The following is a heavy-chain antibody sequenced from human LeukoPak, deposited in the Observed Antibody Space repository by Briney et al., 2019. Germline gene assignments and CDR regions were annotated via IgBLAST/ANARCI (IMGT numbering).Heavy chain of an antibody. CDR1: GFTFSSYS. CDR2: ISSSSSYI. D-gene: IGHD3-9*01. J-gene: IGHJ6*03. CDR3: ARTIDYDILTGPMDV. Sequence: GGSLRLSCAASGFTFSSYSMNWVRQAPGKGLEWVSSISSSSSYIYYADSVKGRFTISRDNAKNSLYLQMNSLRAEDTAVYYCARTIDYDILTGPMDVWGKGTTVTISS. V-gene: IGHV3-21*01.